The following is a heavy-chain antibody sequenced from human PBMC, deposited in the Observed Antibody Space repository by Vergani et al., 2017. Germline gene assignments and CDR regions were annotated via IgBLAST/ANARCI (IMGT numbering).Heavy chain of an antibody. CDR1: GFTFNQYG. CDR3: ASLGYGSGSSGAHDAFDI. V-gene: IGHV3-21*01. J-gene: IGHJ3*02. CDR2: ISSSSSYI. Sequence: VQLVESGGGVVQPGRSLRLSCAASGFTFNQYGMHWVRQAPGKGLEWVSSISSSSSYIYYADSVKGRFTISRDNAKNSLYLQMNSLRAEDTAVYYCASLGYGSGSSGAHDAFDIWGQGTMVTVSS. D-gene: IGHD3-10*01.